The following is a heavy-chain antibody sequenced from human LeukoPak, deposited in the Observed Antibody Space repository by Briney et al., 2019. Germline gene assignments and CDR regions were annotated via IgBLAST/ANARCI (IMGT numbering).Heavy chain of an antibody. D-gene: IGHD3-10*02. V-gene: IGHV3-21*01. Sequence: GGSLRLSCAASGFTFSSYWMHWVRQAPGKGLEWVSAISGSGGSAYYADSVKGRFTISRDNAKNSLYLQMNSLRAEDTAVYYCAELGITMIGGVWGKGTTVTISS. CDR2: ISGSGGSA. J-gene: IGHJ6*04. CDR1: GFTFSSYW. CDR3: AELGITMIGGV.